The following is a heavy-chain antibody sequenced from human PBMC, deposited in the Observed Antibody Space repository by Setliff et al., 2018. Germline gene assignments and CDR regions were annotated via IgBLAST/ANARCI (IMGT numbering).Heavy chain of an antibody. V-gene: IGHV4-61*09. D-gene: IGHD3-10*01. J-gene: IGHJ1*01. CDR1: GGSVSSGSYY. CDR3: ARGPRGYGSGSYYATEYFQH. CDR2: IYKSGST. Sequence: SETLSLTCTVSGGSVSSGSYYWSWIRQPAGKGLEWFGHIYKSGSTNYNPSLKSRVTMSLDTSKNQFSLNLYSVTAADTAVYYCARGPRGYGSGSYYATEYFQHWGQGTLVTVSS.